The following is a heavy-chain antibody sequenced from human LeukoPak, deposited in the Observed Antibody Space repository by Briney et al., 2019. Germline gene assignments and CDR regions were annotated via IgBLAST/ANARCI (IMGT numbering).Heavy chain of an antibody. J-gene: IGHJ4*02. CDR1: GFNFGDYA. CDR3: VGSSGWPAY. D-gene: IGHD6-19*01. CDR2: ITWNSDRV. Sequence: GRSLRLSCAATGFNFGDYAMHWVRQFPGKGLEWVSSITWNSDRVDYADSVKGRFIISRDYARKSVYLQMNSLRADDTAAYYCVGSSGWPAYWGQGSLVTVSS. V-gene: IGHV3-9*01.